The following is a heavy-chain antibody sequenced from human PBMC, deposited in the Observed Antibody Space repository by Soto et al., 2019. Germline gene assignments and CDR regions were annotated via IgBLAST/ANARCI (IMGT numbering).Heavy chain of an antibody. CDR2: ISASGGGT. CDR3: VKKDSGAYPFDY. Sequence: GSLRLSCAASGFTFSSYAMSWVRQAPGKGLAWVSSISASGGGTYYTDSVKGRFTISRDNSKNTLYLQMNSLRAEDTAVYYCVKKDSGAYPFDYWGQGTLVTVSS. D-gene: IGHD1-26*01. J-gene: IGHJ4*02. V-gene: IGHV3-23*01. CDR1: GFTFSSYA.